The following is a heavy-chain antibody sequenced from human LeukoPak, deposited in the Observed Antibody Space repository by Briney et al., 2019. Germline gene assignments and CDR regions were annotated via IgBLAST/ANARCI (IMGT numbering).Heavy chain of an antibody. CDR3: ARDLGMAYFDY. CDR1: GFTFSSYE. V-gene: IGHV3-48*03. Sequence: GGSLRLSCAASGFTFSSYEMNWVRQAPGKGLEWVSYISSSGSTIYYADSVKGRFTISRDNAKNSLYLQMNSLRAEDTAAYYCARDLGMAYFDYWGQGTLVTVSS. D-gene: IGHD1-14*01. J-gene: IGHJ4*02. CDR2: ISSSGSTI.